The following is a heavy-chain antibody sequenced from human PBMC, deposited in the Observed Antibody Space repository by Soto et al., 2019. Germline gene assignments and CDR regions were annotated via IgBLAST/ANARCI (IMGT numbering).Heavy chain of an antibody. D-gene: IGHD4-17*01. Sequence: PGGSLRLSCAASGFTFSSYWMHWVRQAPGEGLVWVSHINSDGSSTGYADSVTGRFTISRDNTKNTLYLHMNSLSGEDTAVYYCARDEGYGDFTWGQGTLVTVSS. CDR3: ARDEGYGDFT. CDR1: GFTFSSYW. J-gene: IGHJ4*02. CDR2: INSDGSST. V-gene: IGHV3-74*01.